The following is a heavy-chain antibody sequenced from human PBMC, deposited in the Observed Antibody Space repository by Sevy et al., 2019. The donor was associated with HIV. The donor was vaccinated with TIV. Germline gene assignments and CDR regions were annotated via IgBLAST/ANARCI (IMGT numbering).Heavy chain of an antibody. D-gene: IGHD3-3*01. CDR1: GYTLTELS. V-gene: IGHV1-24*01. J-gene: IGHJ5*02. CDR3: ATRYYDFWSGYYTGNWFDP. Sequence: ASVKVSCKVSGYTLTELSMHWVRQAPGKGLEWMGRFDPEDGETIYAQKFQGRVTMTEDTSTDTAYMELSSLRSEDTAVYYCATRYYDFWSGYYTGNWFDPWGQGTLVTVSS. CDR2: FDPEDGET.